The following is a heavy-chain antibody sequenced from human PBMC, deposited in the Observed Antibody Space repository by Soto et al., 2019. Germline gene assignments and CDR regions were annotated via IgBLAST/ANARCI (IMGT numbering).Heavy chain of an antibody. CDR2: IYYSGST. CDR3: ARVSHRGNWNDL. Sequence: PSETLSLTCTVSGGSISSYYWSWIRQPPGKGLEWIGYIYYSGSTNYNPSLKSRVTISVDTSKNQFSLKLSSVTAADTAVYYCARVSHRGNWNDLWGQGTLVTVSS. J-gene: IGHJ5*02. CDR1: GGSISSYY. V-gene: IGHV4-59*01.